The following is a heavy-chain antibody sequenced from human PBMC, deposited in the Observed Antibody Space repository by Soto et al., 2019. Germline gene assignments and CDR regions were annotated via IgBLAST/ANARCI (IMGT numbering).Heavy chain of an antibody. CDR1: GGTFSSYT. CDR3: ASSRGRLYFDY. J-gene: IGHJ4*02. Sequence: QVQLVQSGAEVKKPGSSVKVSCKASGGTFSSYTISWVRQAPGQGLEWMGRIIPILGIANYAQKFQGRVTMTADKSTSTAYMELSSLRSEDTAVYYCASSRGRLYFDYWGQGTLVTVSS. V-gene: IGHV1-69*02. CDR2: IIPILGIA. D-gene: IGHD1-1*01.